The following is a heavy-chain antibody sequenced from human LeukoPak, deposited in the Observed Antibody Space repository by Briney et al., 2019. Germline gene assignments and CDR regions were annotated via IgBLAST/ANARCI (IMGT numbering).Heavy chain of an antibody. CDR3: ARAPGAAGYYYYGMDV. D-gene: IGHD6-13*01. Sequence: ASVKVPRKASGYTFTGYYMHWVRQAPGQGLEWMGWINPNSGGTNYAQKFQGRVTMTRDTSISTAYMELSRLRPDDTAVYYCARAPGAAGYYYYGMDVWGQGTTVTVSS. CDR1: GYTFTGYY. V-gene: IGHV1-2*02. J-gene: IGHJ6*02. CDR2: INPNSGGT.